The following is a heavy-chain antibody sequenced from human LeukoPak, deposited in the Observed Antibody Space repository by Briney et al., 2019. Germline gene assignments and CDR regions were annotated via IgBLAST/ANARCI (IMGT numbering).Heavy chain of an antibody. D-gene: IGHD5-18*01. CDR3: ARDSRDTAMAIDY. CDR2: IYYSGST. Sequence: SETLSLTCTVSGGSISSYYWGWIRQPPGKGLEWIGSIYYSGSTYYNPSLKSRVTISVDTSKNQFSLKLSSVTAADTAVYYCARDSRDTAMAIDYWGQGTLVTVSS. CDR1: GGSISSYY. J-gene: IGHJ4*02. V-gene: IGHV4-39*07.